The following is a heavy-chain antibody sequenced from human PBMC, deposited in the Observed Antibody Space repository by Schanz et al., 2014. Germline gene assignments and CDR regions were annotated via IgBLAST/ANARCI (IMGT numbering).Heavy chain of an antibody. J-gene: IGHJ3*02. Sequence: EVQLLESGGGLVQPGGSLRLSCAASGFTFGDYAMTWVRQAPGQGLEWVSAISGSGGSTYYADSVKGRFSISRDNAKNSLYLQMNGLRAEDTAVYDCARVALPGCSSPREAFDIWGQGTMVTVSS. CDR2: ISGSGGST. CDR1: GFTFGDYA. D-gene: IGHD5-18*01. V-gene: IGHV3-23*01. CDR3: ARVALPGCSSPREAFDI.